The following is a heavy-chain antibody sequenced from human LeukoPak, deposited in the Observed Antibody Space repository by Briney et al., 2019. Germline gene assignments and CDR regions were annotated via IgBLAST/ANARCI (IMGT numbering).Heavy chain of an antibody. D-gene: IGHD4-17*01. CDR3: AKSHPPTVTTEEGEYLQH. CDR2: INSDGSSR. J-gene: IGHJ1*01. Sequence: GGSLRLSCAASGFTFSNYWMSWVRQAPGKGLVWVSRINSDGSSRHYADSVKGRFTISRDNAKNTLHLQMTSLRAEDTAVYYCAKSHPPTVTTEEGEYLQHWGQGTLVTVSS. V-gene: IGHV3-74*01. CDR1: GFTFSNYW.